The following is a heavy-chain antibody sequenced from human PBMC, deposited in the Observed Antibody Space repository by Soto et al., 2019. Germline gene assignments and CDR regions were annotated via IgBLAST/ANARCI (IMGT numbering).Heavy chain of an antibody. V-gene: IGHV3-20*04. CDR3: ARDIRDCSGGSCYDHFDY. Sequence: GGSLRLSCAASGFTFDDYGMSWVSPAPGKGLEWVSGINWNGGSIRYADSVKGRFTISRDNAKNSLYLQMNSLRAEDTALYYCARDIRDCSGGSCYDHFDYWGQGTLVTVSS. CDR1: GFTFDDYG. J-gene: IGHJ4*02. CDR2: INWNGGSI. D-gene: IGHD2-15*01.